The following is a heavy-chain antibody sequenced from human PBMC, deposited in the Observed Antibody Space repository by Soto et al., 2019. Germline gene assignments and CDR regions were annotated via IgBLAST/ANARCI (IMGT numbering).Heavy chain of an antibody. J-gene: IGHJ4*02. CDR3: ARNRAYSQGD. CDR1: GGSIGTYW. D-gene: IGHD5-18*01. Sequence: QVQLQESGPGLVKPSETLSLTCTISGGSIGTYWWSWVRQPPGKGMEWIGEVQDSGKTNYNPSLKNLVTISVDKSNNQFSLNLSSVTAADTAVYYCARNRAYSQGDWGQVTLVTVSS. V-gene: IGHV4-4*02. CDR2: VQDSGKT.